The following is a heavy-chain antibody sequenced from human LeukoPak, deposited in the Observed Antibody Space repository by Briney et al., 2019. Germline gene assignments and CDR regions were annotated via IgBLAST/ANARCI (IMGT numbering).Heavy chain of an antibody. D-gene: IGHD3-22*01. V-gene: IGHV1-18*01. CDR2: ISAYNGNT. CDR3: ARDGPDYDSSGYHPGDY. J-gene: IGHJ4*02. CDR1: GYSFSRYG. Sequence: ASVKVSCKASGYSFSRYGISWVRQAPGQGLEWMGWISAYNGNTNYAQKLQGRVTMTTDTSTSTAYMELRSLRSDDTAVYYCARDGPDYDSSGYHPGDYWGQGTLVTVSS.